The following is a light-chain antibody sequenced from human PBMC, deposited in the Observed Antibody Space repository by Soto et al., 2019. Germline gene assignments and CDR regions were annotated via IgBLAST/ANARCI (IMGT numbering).Light chain of an antibody. V-gene: IGKV1-17*01. CDR3: LQPRSYPAT. J-gene: IGKJ2*01. Sequence: DIQMTQSPSSLSASVGDRVTITCRASQDIRSALGWYQQKPGQAPTRLIYRTSTSQSGVSSRFSGAGSGTEFSLTIRSVQPEDFATYYFLQPRSYPATFGQGT. CDR1: QDIRSA. CDR2: RTS.